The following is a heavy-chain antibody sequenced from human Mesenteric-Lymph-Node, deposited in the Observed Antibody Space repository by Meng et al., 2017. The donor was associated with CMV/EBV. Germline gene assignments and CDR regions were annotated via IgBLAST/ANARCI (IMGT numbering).Heavy chain of an antibody. CDR1: GFTFSTYS. J-gene: IGHJ6*02. V-gene: IGHV3-21*04. Sequence: LSLTCAASGFTFSTYSIHWVRQAPGKGLEWVSSITTRASYVYYADSVMGRFTISRDNAKNSLYLQMNSLRADDMALYYCVKDLGGTIFGYGMDVWGQGTTVTVSS. D-gene: IGHD3-3*01. CDR2: ITTRASYV. CDR3: VKDLGGTIFGYGMDV.